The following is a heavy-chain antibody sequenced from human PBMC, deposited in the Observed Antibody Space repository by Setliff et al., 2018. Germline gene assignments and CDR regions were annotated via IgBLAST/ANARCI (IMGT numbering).Heavy chain of an antibody. CDR3: ARVRVVQGYYEFDF. Sequence: SETLSLTCTVSGDSISSGSYHWSWIRKPAGKGLEWIGRIHPSGSTNYNPSLTSRVTISVDTSKNQFSLKVSSVTAADTDTYYCARVRVVQGYYEFDFWGPGTLVTVSS. J-gene: IGHJ4*02. CDR1: GDSISSGSYH. D-gene: IGHD3-16*01. V-gene: IGHV4-61*02. CDR2: IHPSGST.